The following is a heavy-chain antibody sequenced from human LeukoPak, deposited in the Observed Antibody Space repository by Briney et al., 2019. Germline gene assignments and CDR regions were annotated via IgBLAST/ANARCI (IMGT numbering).Heavy chain of an antibody. Sequence: GGSLRLSCAASGFTFTKYAMSWVRQAAGKGLEWVSAISGSGGSTYYADSVKGRFTISRDNSKNTLYLQMNSLRAEDTAVYYCAKAHRGYCGGDCYRRYYFDYWGQGTLVTVSS. J-gene: IGHJ4*02. CDR3: AKAHRGYCGGDCYRRYYFDY. CDR1: GFTFTKYA. CDR2: ISGSGGST. D-gene: IGHD2-21*02. V-gene: IGHV3-23*01.